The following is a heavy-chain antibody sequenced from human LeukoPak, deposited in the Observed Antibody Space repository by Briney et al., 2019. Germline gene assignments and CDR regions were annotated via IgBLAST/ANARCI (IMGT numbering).Heavy chain of an antibody. D-gene: IGHD6-13*01. J-gene: IGHJ5*02. V-gene: IGHV3-21*01. CDR2: ISSSSTYI. CDR1: GFTFSSYN. Sequence: GGSLRLSCAASGFTFSSYNMNWVRQAPGKGLEWVSSISSSSTYIYYADSVKGRFTISRDNAKNSLYLQMNSLRAEDTAVYYCARVLAAAGTNWFDPWGQGTLVTVSS. CDR3: ARVLAAAGTNWFDP.